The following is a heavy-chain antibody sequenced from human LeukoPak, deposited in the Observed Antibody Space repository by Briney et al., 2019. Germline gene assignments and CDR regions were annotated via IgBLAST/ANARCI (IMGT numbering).Heavy chain of an antibody. Sequence: SETLSLTCTVSGGSISSYYWSWIRQPPGKGLEWVGYIYYSGSTNYNPSLPSRVTISVDTSKNQFSLKLSSVTAADTAVYYCAGVHGYFDYWGQGTLVTVSS. CDR2: IYYSGST. V-gene: IGHV4-59*08. CDR1: GGSISSYY. J-gene: IGHJ4*02. CDR3: AGVHGYFDY. D-gene: IGHD2-8*01.